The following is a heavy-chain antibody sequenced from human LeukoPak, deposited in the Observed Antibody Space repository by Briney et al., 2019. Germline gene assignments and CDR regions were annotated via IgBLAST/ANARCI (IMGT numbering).Heavy chain of an antibody. J-gene: IGHJ5*01. D-gene: IGHD3-10*01. CDR2: IEGTGGGT. V-gene: IGHV3-23*01. Sequence: GGSLRLSCAASGFTFNNYAMSWVRQAPGKGLEWVSTIEGTGGGTHYADSVKGRFTISRDNSKNTLFLQVSSLRAEDTAAYYCARDNGGWFDSWGRGTLVTVSS. CDR3: ARDNGGWFDS. CDR1: GFTFNNYA.